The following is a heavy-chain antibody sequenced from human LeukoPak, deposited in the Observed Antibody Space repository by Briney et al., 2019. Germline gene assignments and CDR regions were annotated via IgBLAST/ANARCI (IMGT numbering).Heavy chain of an antibody. J-gene: IGHJ4*02. CDR2: IYYSGST. Sequence: SETLSLTCTVSGGSISSGGYYWSWIRQHPGKGLEWIGYIYYSGSTYYNPSLKSRVTISVDTSKNQFSLKLSSVTAADTAVYYCARDQARGSSGWTGVDYWGQGTLVTVSS. D-gene: IGHD6-19*01. CDR1: GGSISSGGYY. CDR3: ARDQARGSSGWTGVDY. V-gene: IGHV4-31*03.